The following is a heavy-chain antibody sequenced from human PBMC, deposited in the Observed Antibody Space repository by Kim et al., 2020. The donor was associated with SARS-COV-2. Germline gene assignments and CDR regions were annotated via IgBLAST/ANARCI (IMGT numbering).Heavy chain of an antibody. CDR2: GGST. V-gene: IGHV3-23*01. Sequence: GGSTYYADSVKGRFTISRDNSKNTLYLQMNSLRAEDTAVYYCAKTPLTPNWGQGTLVTVSS. CDR3: AKTPLTPN. D-gene: IGHD2-15*01. J-gene: IGHJ4*02.